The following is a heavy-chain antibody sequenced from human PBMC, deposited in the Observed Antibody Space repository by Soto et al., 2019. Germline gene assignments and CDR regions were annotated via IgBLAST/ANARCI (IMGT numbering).Heavy chain of an antibody. CDR3: ARNGWCSSTKCLIDY. Sequence: VQLVESGGGLVQPGGSLRLSCAASGFTLSTYEMNWVRQAPEKGLEWVSYISRSGSTKYYAVSVKGRFTISRDNAKNSLYLPMNSLRAEDTAVYYCARNGWCSSTKCLIDYWGQGTLVTVSS. V-gene: IGHV3-48*03. D-gene: IGHD2-2*01. CDR2: ISRSGSTK. CDR1: GFTLSTYE. J-gene: IGHJ4*02.